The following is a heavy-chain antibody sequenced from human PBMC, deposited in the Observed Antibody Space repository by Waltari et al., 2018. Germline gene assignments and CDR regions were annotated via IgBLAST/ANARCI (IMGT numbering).Heavy chain of an antibody. CDR2: ISAYNGNT. D-gene: IGHD1-26*01. V-gene: IGHV1-18*01. CDR3: AREERVGAYYYYYGMDV. J-gene: IGHJ6*02. Sequence: QVQLVPSGAEVKTPGASVKVSCKASGYTFTSYGISWVRQALGQGLEWMGWISAYNGNTNYAQKLQGRVTMTTDTSTSTAYMELRSLRSDDTAVYYCAREERVGAYYYYYGMDVWGQGTTVTVSS. CDR1: GYTFTSYG.